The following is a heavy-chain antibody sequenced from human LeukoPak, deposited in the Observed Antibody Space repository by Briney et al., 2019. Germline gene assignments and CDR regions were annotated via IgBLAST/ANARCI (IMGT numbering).Heavy chain of an antibody. V-gene: IGHV3-48*01. Sequence: GGSLRLSCAASGFTFSAYHMNWVRQAPGKGLEWVSYISIISSTIYYADSVKGRFTISRDDAKNSVYLQMNSLRADDTAVYYCARTHERDLDYWGQGTLVTVSS. CDR3: ARTHERDLDY. J-gene: IGHJ4*02. CDR1: GFTFSAYH. CDR2: ISIISSTI.